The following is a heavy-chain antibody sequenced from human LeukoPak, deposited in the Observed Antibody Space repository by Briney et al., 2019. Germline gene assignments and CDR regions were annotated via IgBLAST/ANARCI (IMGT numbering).Heavy chain of an antibody. CDR2: IYYSGNT. Sequence: PSQTLSLTCTVSGDSISSGDYYWSWIPQPPGKGLEGIGYIYYSGNTYYTPSLKSRLTILIDTSQNRFSLRLSSVTAADTAVYYCARVGQWLRLELARSFHGMDVWGKGTTVTVSS. V-gene: IGHV4-30-4*01. D-gene: IGHD5-12*01. CDR3: ARVGQWLRLELARSFHGMDV. J-gene: IGHJ6*04. CDR1: GDSISSGDYY.